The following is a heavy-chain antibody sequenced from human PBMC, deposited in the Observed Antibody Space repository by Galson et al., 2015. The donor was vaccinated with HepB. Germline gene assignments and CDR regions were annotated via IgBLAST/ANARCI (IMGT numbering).Heavy chain of an antibody. CDR1: GYSFTSYW. CDR2: IYPVDSDT. V-gene: IGHV5-51*03. J-gene: IGHJ6*02. Sequence: QSGAEVKKPGESLKISCNGSGYSFTSYWIGWVRQMPGKGLEWMGIIYPVDSDTRYSPSFQGQVTISADKSISTAYLQWSSLKASDTAMYYCARGRSIAARRDYYYGMDVWGQGTTVTVSS. D-gene: IGHD6-6*01. CDR3: ARGRSIAARRDYYYGMDV.